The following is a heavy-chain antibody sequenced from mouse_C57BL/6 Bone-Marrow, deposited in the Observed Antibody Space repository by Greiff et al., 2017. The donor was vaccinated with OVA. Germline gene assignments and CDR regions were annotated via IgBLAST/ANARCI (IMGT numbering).Heavy chain of an antibody. CDR3: TLYYCYFYFDY. Sequence: QVQLKESGPGILQPSQTLSLTCSFSGFSLRPFGMGVGWLRQPSGKGLEWLAHIWWDDAKYYNPALKSRLTISKDTSKNQVFLKIANVDTADTATYYCTLYYCYFYFDYWGQGTTLTVSS. J-gene: IGHJ2*01. CDR1: GFSLRPFGMG. V-gene: IGHV8-8*01. CDR2: IWWDDAK. D-gene: IGHD2-3*01.